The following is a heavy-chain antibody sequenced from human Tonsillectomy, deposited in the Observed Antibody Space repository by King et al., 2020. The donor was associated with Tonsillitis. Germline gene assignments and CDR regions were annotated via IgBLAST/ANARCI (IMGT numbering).Heavy chain of an antibody. V-gene: IGHV4-34*01. Sequence: QVQLQQWGAGLLNPSETLSLTCAVYGGSFSGYYWSWVRQPPGKGPEWIGEINHSGSTNYNPSLKSRVSISVDTSKNQFSLKLSSVTAADTAVFYCARGRGKQSSGYYPDSWGQGTLVTVSS. CDR2: INHSGST. D-gene: IGHD3-22*01. CDR1: GGSFSGYY. J-gene: IGHJ4*02. CDR3: ARGRGKQSSGYYPDS.